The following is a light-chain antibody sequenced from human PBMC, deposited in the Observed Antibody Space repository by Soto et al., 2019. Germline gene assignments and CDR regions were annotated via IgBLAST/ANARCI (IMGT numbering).Light chain of an antibody. V-gene: IGKV1-5*03. CDR3: QQSYSTPLT. J-gene: IGKJ4*01. Sequence: DIQMTQSPSTLSGSVGDRVTITCRASQTISSWLAWYQQKPGKAPKLLIYKASTLKSGVPSRFSGSGSGTEFTLTISSLQPDDFATYYCQQSYSTPLTFG. CDR1: QTISSW. CDR2: KAS.